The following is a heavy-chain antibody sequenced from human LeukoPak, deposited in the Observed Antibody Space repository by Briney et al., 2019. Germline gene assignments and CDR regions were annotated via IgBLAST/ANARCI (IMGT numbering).Heavy chain of an antibody. CDR3: ARHVPAVAGSPIDY. Sequence: SETLSLTRTVSGGSMSSYYRSWIRQPPGKGLEWIGYIYYSGSTNYNPSLKSRVTISVDTSKNQFSLKLSSVTAADTAVYYCARHVPAVAGSPIDYWGQGTLATVSS. CDR1: GGSMSSYY. D-gene: IGHD6-19*01. V-gene: IGHV4-59*08. J-gene: IGHJ4*02. CDR2: IYYSGST.